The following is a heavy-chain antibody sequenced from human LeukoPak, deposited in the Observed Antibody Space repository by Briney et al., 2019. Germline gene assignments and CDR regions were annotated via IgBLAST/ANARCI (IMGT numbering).Heavy chain of an antibody. CDR3: ARDIYTAYDSSGYYSGY. D-gene: IGHD3-22*01. J-gene: IGHJ4*02. CDR2: ISAYNGNT. Sequence: ASVKVSCKASGYTFTSYGISWVRQAPGQGLEWMGWISAYNGNTNYAQKLQGRVTMTTDTSTSTAYMELRSLRSDDTAVYYCARDIYTAYDSSGYYSGYWGQGTLVTVSS. V-gene: IGHV1-18*01. CDR1: GYTFTSYG.